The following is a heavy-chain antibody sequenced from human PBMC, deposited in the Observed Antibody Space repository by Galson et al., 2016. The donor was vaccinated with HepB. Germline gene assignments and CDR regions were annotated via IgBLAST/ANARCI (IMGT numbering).Heavy chain of an antibody. J-gene: IGHJ6*02. Sequence: SVKVSCKASGYTFTSYGISWVRQAPGQGLEWMGWISAYNANTNYVQKLQGRVTMTTDASTSTAYMELRSLRSDDTAVYYCARDHYEARGVIISGMDVWGQGTTVTVSS. CDR3: ARDHYEARGVIISGMDV. V-gene: IGHV1-18*04. CDR1: GYTFTSYG. CDR2: ISAYNANT. D-gene: IGHD3-10*01.